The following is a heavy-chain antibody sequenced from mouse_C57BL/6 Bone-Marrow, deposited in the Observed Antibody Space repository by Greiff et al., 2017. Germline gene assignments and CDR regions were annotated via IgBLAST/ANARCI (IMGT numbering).Heavy chain of an antibody. CDR3: AHYYYGTFMDY. CDR2: INPNNGGT. CDR1: GYTFTDYY. J-gene: IGHJ4*01. V-gene: IGHV1-26*01. Sequence: EVQLQQSGPELVKPGASVKISCKASGYTFTDYYMNWVKQSHGKSLEWIGDINPNNGGTSYNQKFKGKATLTVDKSSSTAYMELRSLTSEDSAVYYCAHYYYGTFMDYWGQGTSVTVSS. D-gene: IGHD1-1*01.